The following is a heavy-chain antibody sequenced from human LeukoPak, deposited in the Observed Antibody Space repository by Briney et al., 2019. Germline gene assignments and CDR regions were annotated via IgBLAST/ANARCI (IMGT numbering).Heavy chain of an antibody. CDR2: ISSSSSYI. V-gene: IGHV3-21*04. CDR3: AKDEQGYCSSSSCYRWFDP. Sequence: GGSLRLSCAASGFTFSSYSMNWVRQAPGKGLEWVSSISSSSSYIYYADSVKGRFTISRDNSKNTLYLQMNSLRAEDTAVYYCAKDEQGYCSSSSCYRWFDPWGQGTLVTVSS. CDR1: GFTFSSYS. D-gene: IGHD2-2*01. J-gene: IGHJ5*02.